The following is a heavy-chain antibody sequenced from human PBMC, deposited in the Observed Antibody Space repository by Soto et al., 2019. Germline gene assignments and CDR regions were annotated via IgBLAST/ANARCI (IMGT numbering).Heavy chain of an antibody. D-gene: IGHD5-12*01. CDR2: INHSGST. CDR3: ARGVGYEKNWLDP. V-gene: IGHV4-34*01. CDR1: GGSFSGYY. J-gene: IGHJ5*02. Sequence: SETLSLTCAVYGGSFSGYYWSWIRQPPGKGLEWIGEINHSGSTNYNPSLKSRVTISVDTSKNQFSLKLSSVTAADTAVYYCARGVGYEKNWLDPWGQGTLVTVSS.